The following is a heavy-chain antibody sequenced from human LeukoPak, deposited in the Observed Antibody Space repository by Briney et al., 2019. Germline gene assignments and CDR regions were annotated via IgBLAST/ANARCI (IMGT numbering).Heavy chain of an antibody. D-gene: IGHD3-16*01. CDR1: GGSLSSGGYY. CDR3: ARHPSLITPFDI. V-gene: IGHV4-30-2*03. Sequence: PSQTLSLTCTVSGGSLSSGGYYWSWIRQHPGKGLEWIGSIYYSGSTYYHPSLRSRVTISVDTSKNQSSLKLSSVTAADTAVYYCARHPSLITPFDIWGQGTMVTVSS. CDR2: IYYSGST. J-gene: IGHJ3*02.